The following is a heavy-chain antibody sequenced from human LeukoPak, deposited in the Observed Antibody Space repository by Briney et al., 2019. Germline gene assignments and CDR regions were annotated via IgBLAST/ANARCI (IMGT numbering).Heavy chain of an antibody. Sequence: GGSLRLSCAASGFTVSSNYMSWVRQAPGKGLERVSVIYSGGSTYYADSVKGRFTISRDNPKNTLYLQMNSLRAEDTAVYYCASAPTTDYYYGMDVWGKGTTVTVSS. CDR1: GFTVSSNY. CDR2: IYSGGST. CDR3: ASAPTTDYYYGMDV. D-gene: IGHD1-26*01. J-gene: IGHJ6*04. V-gene: IGHV3-53*01.